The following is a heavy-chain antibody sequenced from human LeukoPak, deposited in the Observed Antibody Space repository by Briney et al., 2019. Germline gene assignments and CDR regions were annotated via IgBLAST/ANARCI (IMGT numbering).Heavy chain of an antibody. Sequence: GGSLRLSCAASGFSVSNNYMSWVRQAPGKGLEWVSVIYSGDITYYTDSVKGRFTISRDNSKNTLYLQMNSLRAEDTAVYYCARDAGNSGYGCDLWGQGTLVTVSS. J-gene: IGHJ5*02. CDR3: ARDAGNSGYGCDL. D-gene: IGHD5-12*01. V-gene: IGHV3-53*01. CDR1: GFSVSNNY. CDR2: IYSGDIT.